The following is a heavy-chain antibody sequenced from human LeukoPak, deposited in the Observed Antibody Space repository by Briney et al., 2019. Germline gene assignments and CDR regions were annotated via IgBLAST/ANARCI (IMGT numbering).Heavy chain of an antibody. CDR3: AKVVTTIPYYFDY. CDR1: GFTFSNYA. J-gene: IGHJ4*02. CDR2: ISRNGGTT. V-gene: IGHV3-23*01. Sequence: GGSLRLSCAASGFTFSNYAMSWVRQAPGKGLEWVSVISRNGGTTDYANSVKGRFTNSRDNSKNTLYLQMNRLGAEDTAVYYCAKVVTTIPYYFDYWGQGTLVTVSS. D-gene: IGHD1-1*01.